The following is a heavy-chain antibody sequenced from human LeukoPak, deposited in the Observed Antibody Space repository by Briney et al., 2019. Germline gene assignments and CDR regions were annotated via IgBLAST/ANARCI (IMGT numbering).Heavy chain of an antibody. CDR1: GFTFSTYI. Sequence: PGRSLRLSCGASGFTFSTYIMHWVRQAPGKGLEWVGFIYYDGSNKYYADSVKGRFTISRDNSKNTLYLQMNSLRVEDTAVYYCAKDMMRGTTYYYYYMDVWGKGTTVTVSS. CDR3: AKDMMRGTTYYYYYMDV. V-gene: IGHV3-33*06. J-gene: IGHJ6*03. D-gene: IGHD1-14*01. CDR2: IYYDGSNK.